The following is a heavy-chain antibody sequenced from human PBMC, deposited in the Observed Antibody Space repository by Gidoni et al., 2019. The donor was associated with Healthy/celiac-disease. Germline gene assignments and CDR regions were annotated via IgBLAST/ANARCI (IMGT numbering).Heavy chain of an antibody. V-gene: IGHV1-46*01. CDR1: GYTFTSYY. Sequence: QVQLVQSGAEVNKPWASVQVSCKASGYTFTSYYMHWVRQAPGQGLEWMGIINPSGGSTRDEKKFQGRVTMTRDTSTSTVYMELSSMRSEDTAVYYCARANGGSYFPSDYWGQGTLVTVSS. J-gene: IGHJ4*02. CDR2: INPSGGST. CDR3: ARANGGSYFPSDY. D-gene: IGHD1-26*01.